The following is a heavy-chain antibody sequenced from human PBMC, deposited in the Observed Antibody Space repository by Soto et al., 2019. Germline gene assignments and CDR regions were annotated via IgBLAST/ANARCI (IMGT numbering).Heavy chain of an antibody. D-gene: IGHD1-26*01. J-gene: IGHJ4*02. V-gene: IGHV4-61*01. CDR2: IHYFGST. CDR3: ARGGSYVGFDS. Sequence: SETLSLTCTVSGGSLNSGSYYWSWIRQPPGKGLEWIGYIHYFGSTKYNPPLESRVVISVDTSKNQFSLKVPSVTAADTAKYFCARGGSYVGFDSWGQGARVTVFS. CDR1: GGSLNSGSYY.